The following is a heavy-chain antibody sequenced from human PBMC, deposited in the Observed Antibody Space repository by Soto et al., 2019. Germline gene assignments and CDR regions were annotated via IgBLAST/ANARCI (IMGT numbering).Heavy chain of an antibody. CDR1: GGSITSSFY. CDR2: IYGTGNT. Sequence: QLQLQESGPGLVKPSETLSLSCTVSGGSITSSFYWGWIRQPPGKGLEWIGSIYGTGNTYYNPSLXXRVTISAAPSKNQFSLNLISVTAADTAVYYCRSSSRYSTDVWGQGATVTVSS. CDR3: RSSSRYSTDV. D-gene: IGHD6-13*01. V-gene: IGHV4-39*01. J-gene: IGHJ6*02.